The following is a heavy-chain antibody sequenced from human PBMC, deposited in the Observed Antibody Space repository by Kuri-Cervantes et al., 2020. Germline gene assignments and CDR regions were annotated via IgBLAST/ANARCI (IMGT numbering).Heavy chain of an antibody. CDR1: GFTFSSYG. D-gene: IGHD2-21*01. CDR3: ARAPLTFLDY. V-gene: IGHV3-30*03. Sequence: GGSLRLSCAASGFTFSSYGMHWVRQAPGKGLEWVAVISYDGSNKYYADSVKGRFAISRDNSKNTLYLQMNSLRAKDTAVYYCARAPLTFLDYWGQGTLVTVSS. CDR2: ISYDGSNK. J-gene: IGHJ4*02.